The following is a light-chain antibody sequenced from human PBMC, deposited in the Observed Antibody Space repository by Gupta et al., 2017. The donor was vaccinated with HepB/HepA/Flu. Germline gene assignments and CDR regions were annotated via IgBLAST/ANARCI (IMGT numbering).Light chain of an antibody. CDR1: QSISSW. V-gene: IGKV1-5*03. CDR3: QQYNSYSMCS. CDR2: KAS. J-gene: IGKJ2*04. Sequence: DIQMTQSPSTLSASVGDRVTITCRASQSISSWLAWYQQKPGKAPKLLIYKASSLESGVPSRFSGSGSGKEFTLTISSRQPDDFATYYCQQYNSYSMCSFGQGTKLEIK.